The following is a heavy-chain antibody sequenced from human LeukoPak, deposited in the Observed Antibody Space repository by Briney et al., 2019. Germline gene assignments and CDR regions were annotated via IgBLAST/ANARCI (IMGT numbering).Heavy chain of an antibody. Sequence: SETLSLTCAVYGGSFSGYYWSWIRQPPGKGLEWIGEINHSGSTNYNPSLKSRVTISVDTSKNQFSLKLSSVTAADTAVYYCARAGRSDGWYFDYWGQGTLVTVSS. CDR3: ARAGRSDGWYFDY. V-gene: IGHV4-34*01. J-gene: IGHJ4*02. CDR1: GGSFSGYY. CDR2: INHSGST. D-gene: IGHD6-19*01.